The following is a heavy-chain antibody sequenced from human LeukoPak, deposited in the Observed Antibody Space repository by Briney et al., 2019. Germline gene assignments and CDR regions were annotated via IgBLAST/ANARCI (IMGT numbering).Heavy chain of an antibody. CDR2: IYHSGST. Sequence: PSETLSLTCAVSGGSISSSNWWSWVRQPPGKGLEWIGEIYHSGSTNYNPSLKSRVTISVDTSKNQFSLKLSSVTAADTAVYYCARGNYDYVWGGIDYWGQGTLVTVSS. J-gene: IGHJ4*02. D-gene: IGHD3-16*01. CDR1: GGSISSSNW. V-gene: IGHV4-4*02. CDR3: ARGNYDYVWGGIDY.